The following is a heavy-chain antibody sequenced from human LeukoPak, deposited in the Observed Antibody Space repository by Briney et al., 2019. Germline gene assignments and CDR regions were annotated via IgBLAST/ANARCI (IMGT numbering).Heavy chain of an antibody. CDR3: AKEGGQWLGPDAFDI. CDR1: GFTFSSYG. V-gene: IGHV3-30*18. J-gene: IGHJ3*02. CDR2: ISHDGSNK. Sequence: GRSLRLSCAASGFTFSSYGMHWVRQAPGKGLEWVAVISHDGSNKYYADSVKGRFTISRDNSKNTLYLQMNSLRAEDTAVYYCAKEGGQWLGPDAFDIWGQGTMVTVSS. D-gene: IGHD6-19*01.